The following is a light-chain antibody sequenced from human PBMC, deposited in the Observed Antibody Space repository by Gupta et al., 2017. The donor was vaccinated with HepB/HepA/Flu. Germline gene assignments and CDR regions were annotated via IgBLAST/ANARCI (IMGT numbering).Light chain of an antibody. CDR3: QHSGTAPPLT. V-gene: IGKV3-20*01. CDR2: GAS. J-gene: IGKJ4*01. Sequence: EIVLTQSPGTLSLSPGERATLSCRASQSISSRYLAWNQQKPGQAPRLLIYGASNRATGIPDRFSGSGSGTDFTLTISRLEPEDFAVYYCQHSGTAPPLTFGGGTKVEIK. CDR1: QSISSRY.